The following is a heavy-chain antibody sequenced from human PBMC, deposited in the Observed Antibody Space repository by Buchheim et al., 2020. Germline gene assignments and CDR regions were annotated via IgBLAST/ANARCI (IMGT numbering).Heavy chain of an antibody. CDR2: INPNSGGT. Sequence: QVQLVQSGAEVKKPGASVKVSCKASGYTFTGYYMHWVRQAPGQGLEWMGWINPNSGGTNYAQKVRGRVTMTRDTSISTAYMELSRLRSDDTAVYYCALSESLPPWVEIDYWGQGTL. CDR3: ALSESLPPWVEIDY. D-gene: IGHD2-15*01. V-gene: IGHV1-2*02. CDR1: GYTFTGYY. J-gene: IGHJ4*02.